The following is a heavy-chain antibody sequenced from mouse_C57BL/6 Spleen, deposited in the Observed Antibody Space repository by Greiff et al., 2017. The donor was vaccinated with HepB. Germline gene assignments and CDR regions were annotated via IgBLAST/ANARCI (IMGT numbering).Heavy chain of an antibody. CDR2: IRSKSNNYAT. D-gene: IGHD1-2*01. CDR1: GFSFNTYA. V-gene: IGHV10-1*01. J-gene: IGHJ2*01. Sequence: EVQRVESGGGLVQPKGSLKLSCAASGFSFNTYAMNWVRQAPGKGLEWVARIRSKSNNYATYYADSVKDRFTISRDDSESMLYLQMNNLKTEDTAMYYCAKENPGYYFDYWGQGTTLTVSS. CDR3: AKENPGYYFDY.